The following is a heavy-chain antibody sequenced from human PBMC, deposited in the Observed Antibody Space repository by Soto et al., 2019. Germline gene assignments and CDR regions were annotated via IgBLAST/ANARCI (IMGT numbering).Heavy chain of an antibody. CDR3: ARTPGIAAAGILDY. CDR1: GFTFSSYA. CDR2: ISYDGSNK. D-gene: IGHD6-13*01. Sequence: VQLLESGGGLEQPGGSLRLSCAASGFTFSSYAMHWVRQAPGKGLEWVAVISYDGSNKYYADSVKGRFTISRDNSKNTLYLQMNSLRAEDTAVYYCARTPGIAAAGILDYWGQGTLVTVSS. V-gene: IGHV3-30-3*01. J-gene: IGHJ4*02.